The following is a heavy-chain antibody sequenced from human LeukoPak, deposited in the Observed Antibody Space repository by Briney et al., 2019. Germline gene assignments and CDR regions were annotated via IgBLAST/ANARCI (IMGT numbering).Heavy chain of an antibody. CDR1: GGTFSSYA. J-gene: IGHJ4*02. CDR3: ASLGYCSSTSCPYFDY. V-gene: IGHV1-69*04. CDR2: IIPILGIA. Sequence: SVKVSCKASGGTFSSYAISWVRQAPGQGLEWMGRIIPILGIANYAQKFQGRVTITADKSTSTAYMELSSLRSEDTAVYYCASLGYCSSTSCPYFDYWGQGTLVTVSS. D-gene: IGHD2-2*01.